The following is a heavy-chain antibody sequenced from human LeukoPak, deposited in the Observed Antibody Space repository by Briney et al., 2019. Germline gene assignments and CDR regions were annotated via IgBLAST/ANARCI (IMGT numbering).Heavy chain of an antibody. J-gene: IGHJ4*02. V-gene: IGHV4-39*02. Sequence: SETLSLTCTVSGGSIRSGDHYWGWIRQPPGKGLEWIGNIYYSGTTYYNPSLKSRVTISVDTSKNQFSLKLSSVTAADTAVYYCARDDYSNYSFDYWGQGTLVTVSS. CDR3: ARDDYSNYSFDY. CDR1: GGSIRSGDHY. CDR2: IYYSGTT. D-gene: IGHD4-11*01.